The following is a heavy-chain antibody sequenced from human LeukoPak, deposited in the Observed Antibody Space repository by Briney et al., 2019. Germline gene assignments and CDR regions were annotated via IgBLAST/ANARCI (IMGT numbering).Heavy chain of an antibody. Sequence: PSETLSLTCAVYGGSFSGYYWSWIRQPPGKGLEWIGEINHSGSTNYNPSLKSRVTISVDTSKNQFSLKLSSVTAADTAVYYCARGRYSSGWFAKFDYWGQGTLVTVPS. CDR1: GGSFSGYY. J-gene: IGHJ4*02. CDR3: ARGRYSSGWFAKFDY. CDR2: INHSGST. D-gene: IGHD6-19*01. V-gene: IGHV4-34*01.